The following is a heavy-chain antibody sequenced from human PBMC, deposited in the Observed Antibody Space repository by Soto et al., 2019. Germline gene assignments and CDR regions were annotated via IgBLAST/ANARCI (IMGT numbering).Heavy chain of an antibody. D-gene: IGHD5-12*01. V-gene: IGHV1-69*13. CDR1: GGTFSSYA. J-gene: IGHJ5*02. Sequence: SVKVSCRASGGTFSSYAISWVRQAPGQGLEWMGGIIPIFGTANYAQKFQGRVTITADESTSTAYMELSSLRSEDTAVYYCARARYSGYDLYWFDPWGQGTLVTVSS. CDR2: IIPIFGTA. CDR3: ARARYSGYDLYWFDP.